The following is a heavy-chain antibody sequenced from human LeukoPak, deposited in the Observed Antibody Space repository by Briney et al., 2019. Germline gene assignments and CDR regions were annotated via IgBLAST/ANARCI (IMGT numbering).Heavy chain of an antibody. CDR1: GGSIRSGTDY. D-gene: IGHD7-27*01. V-gene: IGHV4-61*02. Sequence: PSETLSLTCTVSGGSIRSGTDYWSWIRQPAGKGLEWIGRIYMSGSTDYNPSFKSRVTMSVDTSKNQVSLKLRSVTAADTVVYYCARVVWGGDFHYSLDVWGKGTTVIVSS. CDR3: ARVVWGGDFHYSLDV. J-gene: IGHJ6*03. CDR2: IYMSGST.